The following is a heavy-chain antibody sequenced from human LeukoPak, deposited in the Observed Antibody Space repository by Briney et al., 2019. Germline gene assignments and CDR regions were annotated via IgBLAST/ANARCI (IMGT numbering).Heavy chain of an antibody. CDR2: INPSGGST. V-gene: IGHV1-46*01. CDR3: ARDHVSPMIVVVGAFDI. Sequence: ASVKVSCKASGYTFTSYYMHWVRRAPGQGLEWMGIINPSGGSTSYAQKFQGRVTMTRDMSTSTAYMELRSLRSDDTAVYYCARDHVSPMIVVVGAFDIWGQGTMVTVSS. CDR1: GYTFTSYY. D-gene: IGHD3-22*01. J-gene: IGHJ3*02.